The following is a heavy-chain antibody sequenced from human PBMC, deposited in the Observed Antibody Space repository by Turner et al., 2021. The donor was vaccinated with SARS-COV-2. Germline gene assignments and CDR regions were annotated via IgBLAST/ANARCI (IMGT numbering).Heavy chain of an antibody. CDR1: GFPFSSYG. V-gene: IGHV3-23*01. CDR2: MSVGGDTT. CDR3: AKGSGGSSWYYFDS. D-gene: IGHD6-13*01. Sequence: EVQLLESGGGLVQPGGSLRLSCAASGFPFSSYGMGWVRQAPGKGLEWVSIMSVGGDTTFYGDSVKGRFTISRDNSRNTLFLQMNSLRAEDTAVYYCAKGSGGSSWYYFDSWGQGTLVTVSS. J-gene: IGHJ4*02.